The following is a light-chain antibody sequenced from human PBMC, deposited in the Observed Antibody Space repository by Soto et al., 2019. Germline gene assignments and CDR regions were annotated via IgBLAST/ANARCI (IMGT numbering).Light chain of an antibody. CDR3: QQYNSYPWT. J-gene: IGKJ1*01. V-gene: IGKV3-20*01. CDR2: GAS. Sequence: ENVLTQSPGTLSLSPGERATLSCRASQSVSSSYLAWYQQKPGQAPRLLIYGASIRATGIPDRFSGSGSGTDFTLTISSLQPDDFATYYCQQYNSYPWTFGQGTKVDIK. CDR1: QSVSSSY.